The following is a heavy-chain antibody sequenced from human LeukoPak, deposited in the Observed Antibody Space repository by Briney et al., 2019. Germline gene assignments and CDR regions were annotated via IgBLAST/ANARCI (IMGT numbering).Heavy chain of an antibody. CDR1: GGSISSGDYY. V-gene: IGHV4-30-4*01. J-gene: IGHJ6*02. CDR2: IYYSGST. D-gene: IGHD3-3*01. Sequence: TSETLSLTCTVSGGSISSGDYYWSWIRQPPGKGLEWIGYIYYSGSTYYNPSLKSRVTISVDTSKNQFSLKLSSVTAADTAVYYCARDFWSELNYYYGMDVWGQGTTVTVSS. CDR3: ARDFWSELNYYYGMDV.